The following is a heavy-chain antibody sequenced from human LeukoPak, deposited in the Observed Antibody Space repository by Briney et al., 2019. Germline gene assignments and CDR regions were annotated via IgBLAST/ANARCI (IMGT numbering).Heavy chain of an antibody. J-gene: IGHJ4*02. D-gene: IGHD2-15*01. CDR1: GYSFTSYW. CDR2: IYPGDSDT. Sequence: GESLKISCKGSGYSFTSYWIGWVRQMPGKGLEWMGIIYPGDSDTRYSPSFQGQVTISADKSISTAYLQWSSLKASDTAMYYCARQTGYCSGGSCFTDYWGQGTLVTVSS. V-gene: IGHV5-51*01. CDR3: ARQTGYCSGGSCFTDY.